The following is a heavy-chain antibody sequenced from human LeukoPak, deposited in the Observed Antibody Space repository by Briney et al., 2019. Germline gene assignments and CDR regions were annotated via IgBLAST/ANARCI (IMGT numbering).Heavy chain of an antibody. D-gene: IGHD6-13*01. CDR3: ARPIAAAGISWFDP. CDR2: INPNSGGT. Sequence: ASVKVSCKASGYTFTGYYMHWVRQAPGQGLEWMGWINPNSGGTNYAQKFQGRATMTRDTSISTAYMELSRLRSDDTAVYYCARPIAAAGISWFDPWGQGTLVTVSS. V-gene: IGHV1-2*02. J-gene: IGHJ5*02. CDR1: GYTFTGYY.